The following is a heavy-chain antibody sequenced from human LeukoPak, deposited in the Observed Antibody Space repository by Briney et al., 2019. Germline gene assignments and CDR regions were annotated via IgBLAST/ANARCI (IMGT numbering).Heavy chain of an antibody. V-gene: IGHV4-59*01. CDR2: IYYSGST. CDR1: GGSISSYY. Sequence: SETLSLTCTVSGGSISSYYWSWIRQPPGKGLEWIGYIYYSGSTNYNPSLKSRVTISVDTSKNQFSLKLSSVTAADTAVYYCARAYCSGGSCYSYYYYGMDVWGQGTTVTVSS. D-gene: IGHD2-15*01. CDR3: ARAYCSGGSCYSYYYYGMDV. J-gene: IGHJ6*02.